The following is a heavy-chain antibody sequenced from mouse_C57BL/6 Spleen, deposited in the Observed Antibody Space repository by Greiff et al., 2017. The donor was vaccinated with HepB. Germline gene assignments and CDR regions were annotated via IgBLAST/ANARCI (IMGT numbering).Heavy chain of an antibody. CDR3: ASGSSYGGFAY. V-gene: IGHV5-17*01. CDR1: GFTFSDYG. CDR2: ISSGSSTI. J-gene: IGHJ3*01. D-gene: IGHD1-1*01. Sequence: EVQGVESGGGLVKPGGSLKLSCAASGFTFSDYGMHWVRQAPEKGLEWVAYISSGSSTIYYADTVKGRFTISRDNAKNTLFLQMTSLGSEDTAMYYCASGSSYGGFAYWGQGLWSLSLQ.